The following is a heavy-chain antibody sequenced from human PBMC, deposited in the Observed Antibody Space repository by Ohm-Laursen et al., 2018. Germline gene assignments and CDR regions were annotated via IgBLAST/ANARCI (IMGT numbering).Heavy chain of an antibody. V-gene: IGHV3-21*01. CDR3: ARDYFNPAAYNWDGRLLNWFDF. D-gene: IGHD1-1*01. CDR2: ISGDVNYI. J-gene: IGHJ5*01. CDR1: GFAFSAYN. Sequence: SLRLSCAASGFAFSAYNMYWVRQAPGKGLEWVSSISGDVNYIYYADSVKGRFTISRDNAKSSLYLQMHSLRGDDTAVYYCARDYFNPAAYNWDGRLLNWFDFWGQGALVTVSS.